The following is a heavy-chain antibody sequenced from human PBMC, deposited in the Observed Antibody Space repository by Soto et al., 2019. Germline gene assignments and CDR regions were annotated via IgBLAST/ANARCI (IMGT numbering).Heavy chain of an antibody. CDR2: INPNNGAT. Sequence: QVQLVQSGAEWKKPGASVKVSCKAPRYIFTAYFMHWVGRAPGQGFEWMGWINPNNGATHYGLSFQGRVTMTRDTSISTAYMELSSLRSDDTAVYYCASHDPGARFDPWGQGTLVIVSS. V-gene: IGHV1-2*02. J-gene: IGHJ5*02. CDR3: ASHDPGARFDP. D-gene: IGHD1-1*01. CDR1: RYIFTAYF.